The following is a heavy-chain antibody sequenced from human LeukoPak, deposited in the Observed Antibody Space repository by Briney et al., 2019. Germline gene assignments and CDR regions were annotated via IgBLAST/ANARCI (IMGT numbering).Heavy chain of an antibody. V-gene: IGHV3-30*18. CDR2: ISYDGSHN. CDR3: AKVGWELQSVY. D-gene: IGHD1-26*01. Sequence: GGSLRLSCAASGFNFSNYGMHWVRQAPGKGLEWVAVISYDGSHNYYTESVKGRFTISRDNSKNTLYLQMNSLRTEDTAVYHWAKVGWELQSVYWGQGTLVIVSS. J-gene: IGHJ4*02. CDR1: GFNFSNYG.